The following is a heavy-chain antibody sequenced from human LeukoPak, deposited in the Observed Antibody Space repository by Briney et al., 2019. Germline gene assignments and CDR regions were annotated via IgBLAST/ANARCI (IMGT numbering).Heavy chain of an antibody. CDR2: ISSSGSTI. V-gene: IGHV3-48*02. CDR3: ARSMVRGGYAFDI. D-gene: IGHD3-10*01. J-gene: IGHJ3*02. Sequence: GGSLRLSCAASGFSFSSYSMNWVRQAPGKGLEWVSYISSSGSTIYYADSVKGRFTISRDNAKNSLYLQMNSLRDEDTAVYYCARSMVRGGYAFDIWGQGTMVTVSS. CDR1: GFSFSSYS.